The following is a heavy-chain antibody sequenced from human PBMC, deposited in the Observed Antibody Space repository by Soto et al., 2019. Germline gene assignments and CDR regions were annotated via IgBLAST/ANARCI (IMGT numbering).Heavy chain of an antibody. J-gene: IGHJ6*03. CDR2: INHSGST. CDR3: ATSHNWNDLTDYYYMDV. CDR1: GGSFSDFY. Sequence: SETLSLTYAVYGGSFSDFYWSWIRQPTGKGLEWIGEINHSGSTNYNPSLKSRATISVDTSKNQFSLKLSSVTAADTAVYYCATSHNWNDLTDYYYMDVWGKGTTVTVSS. V-gene: IGHV4-34*01. D-gene: IGHD1-20*01.